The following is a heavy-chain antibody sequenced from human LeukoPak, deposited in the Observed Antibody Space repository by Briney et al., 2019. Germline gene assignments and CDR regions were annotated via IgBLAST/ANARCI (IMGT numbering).Heavy chain of an antibody. CDR3: ARQYYDNTGYYYFDY. V-gene: IGHV4-39*01. J-gene: IGHJ4*02. Sequence: SETLSLTCTISGGSITGSSYYWGWIRQPPGKGLEWIGSMYYSGSTYYNPSLKSRLTISVDTSKNQFSLKLTSVTAADTAVYYCARQYYDNTGYYYFDYWGQGTLVTVSS. CDR1: GGSITGSSYY. D-gene: IGHD3-22*01. CDR2: MYYSGST.